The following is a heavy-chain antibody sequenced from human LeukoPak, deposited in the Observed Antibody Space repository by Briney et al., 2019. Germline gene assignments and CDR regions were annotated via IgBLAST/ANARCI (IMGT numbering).Heavy chain of an antibody. V-gene: IGHV4-59*08. CDR1: GGSISSYY. Sequence: KSSETLSLTCTVSGGSISSYYWSWIRQPPGKGLEWIGYIYYSGSTNYNSSLKSRVTISVDTSKNQFSLKLSSVTAADTAVYYCARHPGIAAIWFDPWGQGTLVTVSS. CDR2: IYYSGST. D-gene: IGHD6-13*01. J-gene: IGHJ5*02. CDR3: ARHPGIAAIWFDP.